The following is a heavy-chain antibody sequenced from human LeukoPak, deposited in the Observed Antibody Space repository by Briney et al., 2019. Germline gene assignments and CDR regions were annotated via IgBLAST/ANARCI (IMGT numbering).Heavy chain of an antibody. CDR1: GFTFSSYA. Sequence: PGGSLRLSCAASGFTFSSYAMSWVRQAPGKGLEWVSVISGSGGRTYYADSVKGRFTISRDNSKNTLYLQMNSLRAEDTAVYYCAKTGTMGYYFDYWGQGTLVTVSS. V-gene: IGHV3-23*01. J-gene: IGHJ4*02. D-gene: IGHD3-10*01. CDR3: AKTGTMGYYFDY. CDR2: ISGSGGRT.